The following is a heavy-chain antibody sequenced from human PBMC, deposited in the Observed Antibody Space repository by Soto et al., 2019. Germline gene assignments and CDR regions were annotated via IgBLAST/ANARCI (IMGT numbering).Heavy chain of an antibody. D-gene: IGHD1-1*01. V-gene: IGHV4-34*01. J-gene: IGHJ3*02. CDR2: MSHSGGT. Sequence: QVQLQQWGAGLLKPSETLSLTCAVYGGFVSSGSYYWSWIRLPPGKGLEWIGEMSHSGGTHFNPSLKSRVTISVDTSKNQFSLKMSSVTAADTALYYCARVERGTATTVVDALDIWGPGTMVTVSS. CDR3: ARVERGTATTVVDALDI. CDR1: GGFVSSGSYY.